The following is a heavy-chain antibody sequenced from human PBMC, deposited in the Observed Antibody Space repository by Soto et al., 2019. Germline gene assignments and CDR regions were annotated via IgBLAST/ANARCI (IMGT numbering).Heavy chain of an antibody. CDR1: GGSISSYY. Sequence: SETLSLTCTVSGGSISSYYWSWIRQPPGKGLEWIGYIYYSGSTNYNPSLKSRVTISVDTSKNQFSLKLSSVTAADTAVYYCASTKSGIAVAGYFDYWGRGTLVTVSS. CDR2: IYYSGST. D-gene: IGHD6-19*01. CDR3: ASTKSGIAVAGYFDY. J-gene: IGHJ4*02. V-gene: IGHV4-59*08.